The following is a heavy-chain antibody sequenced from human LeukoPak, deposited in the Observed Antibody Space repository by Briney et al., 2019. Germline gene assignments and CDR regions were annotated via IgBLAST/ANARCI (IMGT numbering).Heavy chain of an antibody. Sequence: ASVKVSCKASGYTFTNSDITWVRQAPGQGLEWMGRISTSNGDTNYAAKLQGRVTMTTDTSTSTAYMELRSLRSDDTAVYYCARGESGIHHWGQGTLVTVSS. CDR1: GYTFTNSD. J-gene: IGHJ1*01. CDR3: ARGESGIHH. V-gene: IGHV1-18*01. CDR2: ISTSNGDT.